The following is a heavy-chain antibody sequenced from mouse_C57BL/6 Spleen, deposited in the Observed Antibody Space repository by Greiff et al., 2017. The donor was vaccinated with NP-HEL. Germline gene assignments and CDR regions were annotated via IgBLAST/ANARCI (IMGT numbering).Heavy chain of an antibody. J-gene: IGHJ1*03. CDR3: ARSTTVVAKTYDV. D-gene: IGHD1-1*01. CDR2: INPSNGGT. CDR1: GYTFTSYW. V-gene: IGHV1-53*01. Sequence: VQLQQSGTELVKPGASVKLSCKASGYTFTSYWMHWVKQRPGQGLEWIGNINPSNGGTNYIEKFKSKATLTVDKSSSTAYMQLSSLTSEDSAVYYCARSTTVVAKTYDVWGTGTTVTAAS.